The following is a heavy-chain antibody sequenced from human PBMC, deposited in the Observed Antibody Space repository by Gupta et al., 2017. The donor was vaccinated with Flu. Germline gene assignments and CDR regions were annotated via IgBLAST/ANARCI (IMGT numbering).Heavy chain of an antibody. CDR3: ARRASATGGFDP. J-gene: IGHJ5*02. V-gene: IGHV3-21*01. D-gene: IGHD6-19*01. CDR1: GFTFSNYN. CDR2: ISSGSTYI. Sequence: EVQLVESGGGLVKSGGSLRLSCAASGFTFSNYNMNWVRQAPGKGLEWVSSISSGSTYISYADSLKGRFTISRDNAKNSLYLQMNSLSAEDTAVYYCARRASATGGFDPWGQGTLVTVSS.